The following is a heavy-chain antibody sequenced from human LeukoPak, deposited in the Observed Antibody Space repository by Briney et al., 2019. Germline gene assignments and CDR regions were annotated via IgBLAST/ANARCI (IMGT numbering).Heavy chain of an antibody. D-gene: IGHD2-15*01. CDR2: INPNSGGT. V-gene: IGHV1-2*06. J-gene: IGHJ4*02. CDR1: GYTFTGYS. Sequence: ASVKVSCKASGYTFTGYSMHWVRQAPGHGLEWMGRINPNSGGTNYAQKFQGRVTMTRDTSISTAYMELSRLRSDDTAVYYCARGEGYCSGGSCYIFDYWGQGTLVTVSS. CDR3: ARGEGYCSGGSCYIFDY.